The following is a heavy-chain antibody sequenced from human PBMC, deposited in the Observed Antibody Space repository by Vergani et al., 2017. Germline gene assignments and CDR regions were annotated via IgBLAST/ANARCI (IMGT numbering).Heavy chain of an antibody. J-gene: IGHJ6*03. CDR1: GFTFSSFG. CDR3: ARVQNGGYMDV. Sequence: QVQLVESGGGVVQPGRSLRLSCAASGFTFSSFGIHWVRQAPGTGLEWVAVISYDGSNKYYADSVKGRFTNSRDNSKNTLYLQMNSLRAEDTAVYYCARVQNGGYMDVWGKGTTVTVSS. CDR2: ISYDGSNK. D-gene: IGHD3-10*01. V-gene: IGHV3-30-3*01.